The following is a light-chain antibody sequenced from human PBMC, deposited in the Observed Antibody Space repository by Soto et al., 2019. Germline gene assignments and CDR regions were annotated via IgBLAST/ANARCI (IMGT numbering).Light chain of an antibody. V-gene: IGKV1-39*01. Sequence: DIQMNQAPSSLSASVGDRVTITCRASQSISSYLNWYQQKPGKAPKLLIYAASSLQSGVPSRFSGSGSGTDFTLTISSLPTEVFATYYCHGVTFGQGTKLEIK. CDR3: HGVT. J-gene: IGKJ2*01. CDR2: AAS. CDR1: QSISSY.